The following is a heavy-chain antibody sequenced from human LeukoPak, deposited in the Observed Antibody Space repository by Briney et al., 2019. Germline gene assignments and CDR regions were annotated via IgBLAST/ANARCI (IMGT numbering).Heavy chain of an antibody. Sequence: SETLSLTRTVSGGSISSYYWSWIRQPPGKGLEWIGYIYYSGSTNYNPSLKSRVTISVDTSKNQFSLKLSSVTAADTAVYYCARLPHCSSTSCPLPYGMDVWGQGTTVTVSS. D-gene: IGHD2-2*01. CDR2: IYYSGST. J-gene: IGHJ6*02. CDR1: GGSISSYY. CDR3: ARLPHCSSTSCPLPYGMDV. V-gene: IGHV4-59*01.